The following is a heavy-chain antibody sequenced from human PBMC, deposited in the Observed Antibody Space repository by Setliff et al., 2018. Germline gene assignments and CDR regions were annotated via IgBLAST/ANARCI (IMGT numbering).Heavy chain of an antibody. V-gene: IGHV3-23*01. D-gene: IGHD3-10*01. CDR1: GFTFSSYA. J-gene: IGHJ5*02. Sequence: QPGGSLRLSCAASGFTFSSYAMRWVRQAPGKGLEWVAAIRGSGSSTYYADSVKGRFTISRDTSKNTLYLQMNSLTAEDTAVYYGSKNGFGVVALGVINWFDPWGQGTLVTVSS. CDR2: IRGSGSST. CDR3: SKNGFGVVALGVINWFDP.